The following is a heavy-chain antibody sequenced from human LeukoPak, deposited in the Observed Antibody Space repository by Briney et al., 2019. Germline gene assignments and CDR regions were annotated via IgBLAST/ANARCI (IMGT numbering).Heavy chain of an antibody. J-gene: IGHJ4*02. CDR2: VDPNSGDT. D-gene: IGHD4-11*01. CDR3: ARDQDYSSYVAEY. CDR1: GYTFTGYY. Sequence: GASVKVSCKASGYTFTGYYMHWIRQAPGQGLGWMGWVDPNSGDTNYAQKFQGRVTMTRDTSITTAYMELSRLRSDDTAVYYCARDQDYSSYVAEYWGQGTLVTVSS. V-gene: IGHV1-2*02.